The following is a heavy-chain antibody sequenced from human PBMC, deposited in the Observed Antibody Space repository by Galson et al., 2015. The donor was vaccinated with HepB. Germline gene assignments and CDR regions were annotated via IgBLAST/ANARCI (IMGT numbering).Heavy chain of an antibody. CDR1: GFTFSSYG. CDR3: AKGFRLVDY. Sequence: SLRLSCAASGFTFSSYGMHWVRQAPGKGLEWVAVIWYDGSNKYYADSVKGRFTISRDNSKNTLYLQMNSLRVEDTAVYYCAKGFRLVDYWGQGTLVTVSS. CDR2: IWYDGSNK. J-gene: IGHJ4*02. V-gene: IGHV3-33*06. D-gene: IGHD3-10*01.